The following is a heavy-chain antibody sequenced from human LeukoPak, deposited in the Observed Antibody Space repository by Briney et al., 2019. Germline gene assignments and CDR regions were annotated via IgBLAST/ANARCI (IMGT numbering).Heavy chain of an antibody. J-gene: IGHJ4*02. CDR3: ARGWYSSGWYEYYFDY. V-gene: IGHV3-53*01. CDR2: IYSGGST. D-gene: IGHD6-19*01. CDR1: GFTLSSNY. Sequence: PGGSLRLSCAASGFTLSSNYMSWVRHAPGKGLEWGSVIYSGGSTYYADSVKGRFTISRDNSKNTLYLQMNSLRAEDTAVYYCARGWYSSGWYEYYFDYWGQGTLVTVSS.